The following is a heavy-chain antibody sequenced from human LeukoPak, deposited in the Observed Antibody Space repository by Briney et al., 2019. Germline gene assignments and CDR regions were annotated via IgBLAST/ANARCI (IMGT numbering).Heavy chain of an antibody. Sequence: ASVKVSCKASGGTFSSYAISWVRQAPGQGLEWMGGIIPIFGTANYAQKFQERVTITRDMSTSTAYMELSSLRSEDTAVYYCAEYYYGSGSYYPYYGMDVWGQGTTVTVSS. V-gene: IGHV1-69*05. CDR1: GGTFSSYA. D-gene: IGHD3-10*01. J-gene: IGHJ6*02. CDR3: AEYYYGSGSYYPYYGMDV. CDR2: IIPIFGTA.